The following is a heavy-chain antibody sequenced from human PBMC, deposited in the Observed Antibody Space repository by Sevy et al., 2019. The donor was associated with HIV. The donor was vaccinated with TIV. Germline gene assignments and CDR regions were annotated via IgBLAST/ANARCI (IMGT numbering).Heavy chain of an antibody. J-gene: IGHJ4*02. CDR3: ARMGDYYDSSGYYPLKF. CDR2: INPNSGGT. CDR1: GYTFTAYY. Sequence: ASVKVSCKASGYTFTAYYIHWVRQAPGQGLEWMGWINPNSGGTYFAKKFQDSVTLTTDTSVNTAYMELRSLRFYDTAVYYCARMGDYYDSSGYYPLKFWCQGTLVTVSS. V-gene: IGHV1-2*02. D-gene: IGHD3-22*01.